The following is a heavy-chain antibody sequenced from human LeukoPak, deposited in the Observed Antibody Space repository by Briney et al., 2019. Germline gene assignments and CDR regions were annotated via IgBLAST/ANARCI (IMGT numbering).Heavy chain of an antibody. V-gene: IGHV3-23*01. CDR2: ISGSGGST. J-gene: IGHJ4*02. CDR3: AKMGVVAARPGAFDY. CDR1: GFTFSSYA. D-gene: IGHD6-6*01. Sequence: GGSLRLSCAASGFTFSSYAMSWVRQAPGKGLEWVSAISGSGGSTYHADSVKGRFTISRDNSKNTLYLQMNSLRAEDTAVYYCAKMGVVAARPGAFDYWGQGTLVTVSS.